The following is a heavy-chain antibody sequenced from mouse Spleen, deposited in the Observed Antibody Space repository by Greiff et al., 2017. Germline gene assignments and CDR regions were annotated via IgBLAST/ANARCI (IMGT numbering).Heavy chain of an antibody. J-gene: IGHJ3*01. CDR2: IYPGSGNT. CDR1: GYAFTNYW. D-gene: IGHD2-4*01. V-gene: IGHV1-63*01. Sequence: QVQLQQSGAELVRPGTSVKISCKASGYAFTNYWLGWVKQRPGHGLEWIGDIYPGSGNTYYNEKFKGKATLTADKSSSTAYMQLSSLTSEDSAVYFCARVGDYDGYWFAYWGQGTLVTVSA. CDR3: ARVGDYDGYWFAY.